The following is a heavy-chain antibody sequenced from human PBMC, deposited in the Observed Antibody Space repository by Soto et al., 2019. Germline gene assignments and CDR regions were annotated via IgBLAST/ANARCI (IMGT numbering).Heavy chain of an antibody. D-gene: IGHD3-22*01. CDR3: ARGWGYDSNDYYYAY. CDR1: GGTFSRHA. CDR2: IIPIFGTA. J-gene: IGHJ4*02. V-gene: IGHV1-69*01. Sequence: QVQLVQSVAEVRKPGSSVKVSCKASGGTFSRHAISWVRQAPGQGLEWMGGIIPIFGTANNAQKFQGRVTIIADESTSTVYMELSSLRSEDTAMYYCARGWGYDSNDYYYAYWGQGTLVIVSS.